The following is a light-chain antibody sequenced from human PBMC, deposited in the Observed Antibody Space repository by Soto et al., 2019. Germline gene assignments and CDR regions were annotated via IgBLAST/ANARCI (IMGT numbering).Light chain of an antibody. V-gene: IGLV2-14*01. CDR3: NSFTSSNTWV. Sequence: QSALTQPASVSGSPGQSITISCTGTSSDVGGYDYVSWYQQHPGKAPKLMIYAVTNRPSGVSNRFSGSKSGNTASLIISGLQAEDEADYYCNSFTSSNTWVFGGGTKVTV. J-gene: IGLJ3*02. CDR1: SSDVGGYDY. CDR2: AVT.